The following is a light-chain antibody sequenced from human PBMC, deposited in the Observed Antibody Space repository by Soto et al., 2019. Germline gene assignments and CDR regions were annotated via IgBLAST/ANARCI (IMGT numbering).Light chain of an antibody. J-gene: IGKJ3*01. Sequence: IQMTQSPSSLSASVGDRVTITCRASQGIRNDLGWYQQKPGKAPKLLIYAASSLQSGVPSRFSGSGSGTDVTLTITSLEHEDFAVYYCQQRGHWTPTFGPGTKVDIK. CDR3: QQRGHWTPT. V-gene: IGKV1-6*01. CDR1: QGIRND. CDR2: AAS.